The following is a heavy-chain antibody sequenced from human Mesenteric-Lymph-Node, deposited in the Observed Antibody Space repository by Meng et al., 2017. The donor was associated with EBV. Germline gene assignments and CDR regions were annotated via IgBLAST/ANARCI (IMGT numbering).Heavy chain of an antibody. Sequence: QVQLQGSGPGLVKPLETLSLTCAVSGGSISSINWWTWVRQPPGKGLEWIGEIYHSGSTNYNPSLKSRVTISVDKSKNQFSLKLNSVTAADTAVYYCARDAGGDYWYFDLWGRGTLVTVSS. J-gene: IGHJ2*01. CDR1: GGSISSINW. CDR2: IYHSGST. CDR3: ARDAGGDYWYFDL. V-gene: IGHV4-4*02. D-gene: IGHD2-21*01.